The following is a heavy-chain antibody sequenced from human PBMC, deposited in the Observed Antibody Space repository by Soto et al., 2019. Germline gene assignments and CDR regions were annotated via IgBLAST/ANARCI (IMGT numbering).Heavy chain of an antibody. CDR3: ARSLYMVGAAFDY. V-gene: IGHV3-30-3*01. J-gene: IGHJ4*02. CDR1: GFTFSSYA. CDR2: ISYDGSNK. Sequence: ESGGGVVQPGRSLRLSCAASGFTFSSYAMHWVRQAPGKGLEWVAVISYDGSNKYYADSVKGRFTISRDNSKNTLYLQMNSLRAEDTAVYYCARSLYMVGAAFDYWGQGTLVTVSS. D-gene: IGHD2-15*01.